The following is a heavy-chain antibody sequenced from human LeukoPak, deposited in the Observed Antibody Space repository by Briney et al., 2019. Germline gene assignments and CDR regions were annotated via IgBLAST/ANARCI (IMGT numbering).Heavy chain of an antibody. CDR1: GFTFSSYW. CDR2: IKQDGSEK. CDR3: ARSRMVYYYDSSGYGDY. D-gene: IGHD3-22*01. J-gene: IGHJ4*02. V-gene: IGHV3-7*01. Sequence: GGSLRLSCAASGFTFSSYWMSWVRQAPGKGLEWLANIKQDGSEKYYVDSVKGRFTISRDNAKNSLYLQMNSLRAEDTAVYYCARSRMVYYYDSSGYGDYWGQGTLVTVSS.